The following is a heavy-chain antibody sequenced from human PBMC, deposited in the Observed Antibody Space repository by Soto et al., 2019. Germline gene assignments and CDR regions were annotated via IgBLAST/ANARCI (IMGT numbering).Heavy chain of an antibody. CDR1: GGSISSYY. CDR3: ARPAAGTRHAFDI. Sequence: QVQLQESGPGLVKPSETLSLTCTVSGGSISSYYWSWIRQPAGKGLEWIGRIYTSGSTNYNPSLRGRVTMAVDTTKTQFSLRLSTVAAADAAVYYCARPAAGTRHAFDIWGQGTMVTVSS. CDR2: IYTSGST. D-gene: IGHD6-13*01. V-gene: IGHV4-4*07. J-gene: IGHJ3*02.